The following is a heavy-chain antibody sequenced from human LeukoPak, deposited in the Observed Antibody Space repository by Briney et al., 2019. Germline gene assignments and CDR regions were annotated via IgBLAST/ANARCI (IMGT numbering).Heavy chain of an antibody. D-gene: IGHD2-2*01. V-gene: IGHV4-34*01. CDR3: ARVRYCSSTTCP. CDR2: INHSGST. Sequence: SETLSLTCAVYGGSFSDYYWSWIRQPPGKGLEWIGEINHSGSTNYNPSLKSRVTISVDTSKNQFSLRLNSVTAADTAVYYCARVRYCSSTTCPWGQGTLVTVSS. J-gene: IGHJ5*02. CDR1: GGSFSDYY.